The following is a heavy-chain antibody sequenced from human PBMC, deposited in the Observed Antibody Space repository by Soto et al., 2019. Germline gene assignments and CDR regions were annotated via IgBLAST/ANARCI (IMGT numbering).Heavy chain of an antibody. J-gene: IGHJ6*02. Sequence: QVQLVESGGGVVQPGRSLRLSCAASGFTFSSYGMHWVRQAPGKGLEWVAVIWYDGSNKYYADSVKGRFTISRHNSKNTLYLQMNSLRAEDTAVYYCARDQDIVVVPAAMLRGVGYYYGMDVWGQGTTVTVSS. V-gene: IGHV3-33*01. CDR3: ARDQDIVVVPAAMLRGVGYYYGMDV. CDR2: IWYDGSNK. D-gene: IGHD2-2*01. CDR1: GFTFSSYG.